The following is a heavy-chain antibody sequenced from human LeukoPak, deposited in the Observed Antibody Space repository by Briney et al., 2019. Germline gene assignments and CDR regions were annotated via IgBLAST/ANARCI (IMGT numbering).Heavy chain of an antibody. Sequence: PGGSLRLSCAASGFTFSGYAMTWVRQPPGKGLEWIGEINHSGSTNYNPSLKSRVTISVDTSKNQFSLKLSSVTAADTAVYYCASGYCSSTSCLDYWGQGTLVTVSS. V-gene: IGHV4-34*01. CDR1: GFTFSGYA. CDR3: ASGYCSSTSCLDY. J-gene: IGHJ4*02. CDR2: INHSGST. D-gene: IGHD2-2*01.